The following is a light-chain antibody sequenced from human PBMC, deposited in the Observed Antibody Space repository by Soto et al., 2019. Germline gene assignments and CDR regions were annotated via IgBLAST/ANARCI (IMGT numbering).Light chain of an antibody. Sequence: QSALTQPASVSGSPGQSITISCTGTSSDVGGYNYVSWYQQHPGKVPKLMIYDVNIRPSGVSNRFSGSKSGNTASLAISGLQAEDEADYYCSSYTPSSTVVFGGGTKLTVL. CDR2: DVN. V-gene: IGLV2-14*03. CDR1: SSDVGGYNY. J-gene: IGLJ2*01. CDR3: SSYTPSSTVV.